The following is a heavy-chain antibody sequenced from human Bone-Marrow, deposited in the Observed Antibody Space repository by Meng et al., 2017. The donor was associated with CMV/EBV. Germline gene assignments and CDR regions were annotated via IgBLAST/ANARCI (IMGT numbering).Heavy chain of an antibody. CDR3: AKDYGRYSYAFDI. CDR1: GFTVSSNY. D-gene: IGHD3-10*01. Sequence: GESLKISCAASGFTVSSNYMSWVRQAPGKGLEWVSVIYSGGSTYYADSVKGRFTISRDNFKNTLFLQMNSLRAEDTAVYYCAKDYGRYSYAFDIWGQGTMVTVSS. CDR2: IYSGGST. V-gene: IGHV3-66*02. J-gene: IGHJ3*02.